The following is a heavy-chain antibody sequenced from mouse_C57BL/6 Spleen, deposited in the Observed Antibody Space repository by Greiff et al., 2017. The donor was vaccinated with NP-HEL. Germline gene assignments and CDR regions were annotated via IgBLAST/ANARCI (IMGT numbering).Heavy chain of an antibody. J-gene: IGHJ3*01. Sequence: EVKLMESGPGLVKPSQSLSLTCSVTGYSITSGYYWNWIRQFPGNKLEWMGYISYDGSNNYNPSLKNRISITRDTSKNQFFLKLNSVTTEDTATYYCAHEGDYDGYYVWFAYWGQGTLVTVSA. CDR3: AHEGDYDGYYVWFAY. CDR1: GYSITSGYY. V-gene: IGHV3-6*01. CDR2: ISYDGSN. D-gene: IGHD2-3*01.